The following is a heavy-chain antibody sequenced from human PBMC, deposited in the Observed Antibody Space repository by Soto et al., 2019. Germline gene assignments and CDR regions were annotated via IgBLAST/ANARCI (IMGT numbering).Heavy chain of an antibody. D-gene: IGHD3-3*01. V-gene: IGHV3-30*18. CDR3: AKELYERYYYYYGMDV. Sequence: PVGSLRLSCAASGFTFSSYGMHWVRQAPGKGLEWVAVISYDGSNKYYADSVKGRFTISRDNSKNTLYLQMNSLRAEDTAVYYCAKELYERYYYYYGMDVWGQGTTVTVSS. J-gene: IGHJ6*02. CDR2: ISYDGSNK. CDR1: GFTFSSYG.